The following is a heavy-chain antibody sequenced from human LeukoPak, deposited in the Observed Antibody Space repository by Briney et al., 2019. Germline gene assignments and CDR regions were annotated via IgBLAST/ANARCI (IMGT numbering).Heavy chain of an antibody. D-gene: IGHD1-26*01. Sequence: EASLKVSCKASGYNFTELTIHWVRHAPRKGLEWMAALDSENGEIIEPQKFQGRFTMTRDTSTDTAYMELRSMRSEDTAVYYCAAASGLYHKYSWFDPWGKGILVTVSS. V-gene: IGHV1-24*01. CDR1: GYNFTELT. CDR2: LDSENGEI. CDR3: AAASGLYHKYSWFDP. J-gene: IGHJ5*02.